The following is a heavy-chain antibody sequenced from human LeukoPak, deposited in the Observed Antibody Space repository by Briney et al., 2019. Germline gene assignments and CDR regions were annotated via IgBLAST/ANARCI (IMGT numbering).Heavy chain of an antibody. CDR1: GYTFTGYY. D-gene: IGHD1-14*01. J-gene: IGHJ6*03. V-gene: IGHV1-69*06. CDR3: AREPVHRYHPPSMNYYYYYYMDV. Sequence: GASVKVSCKASGYTFTGYYMHWVRQAPGQGLEWMGGIIPIFGTANYAQKFQGRVTITADKSTSTAYMELSSLRSEDTAVYYCAREPVHRYHPPSMNYYYYYYMDVWGKGTTVTVSS. CDR2: IIPIFGTA.